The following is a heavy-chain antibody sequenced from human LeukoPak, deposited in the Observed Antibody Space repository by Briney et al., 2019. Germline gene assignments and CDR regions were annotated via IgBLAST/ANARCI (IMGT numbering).Heavy chain of an antibody. CDR3: ARDGEFDY. V-gene: IGHV3-30*03. D-gene: IGHD7-27*01. CDR2: VSYDGSNK. Sequence: PGGSLRLSCAASGFTFSSYGMHWVRQAPGKGLEWVAVVSYDGSNKYYADSVKGRFTISRDNSKNSLYLQMNSLRAEDTAVYYCARDGEFDYWGQGTLVTVSS. CDR1: GFTFSSYG. J-gene: IGHJ4*02.